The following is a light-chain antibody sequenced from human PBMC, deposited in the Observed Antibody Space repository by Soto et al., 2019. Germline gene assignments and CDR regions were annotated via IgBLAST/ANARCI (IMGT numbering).Light chain of an antibody. J-gene: IGKJ4*01. CDR1: QSLVYSDGVTY. CDR2: QVS. V-gene: IGKV2-30*01. Sequence: VVLTQSPPSLPVTLGQPASISCRSSQSLVYSDGVTYLNWLHQRPGQSPRRLIYQVSTRDPGVPDRFSGSGSGTDFTLKISRVEAEDVGVYYCVQGPRWPLTFGGGTKVEIK. CDR3: VQGPRWPLT.